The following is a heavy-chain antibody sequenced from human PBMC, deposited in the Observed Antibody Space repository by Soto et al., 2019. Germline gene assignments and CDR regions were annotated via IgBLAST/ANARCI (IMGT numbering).Heavy chain of an antibody. J-gene: IGHJ4*02. D-gene: IGHD1-26*01. V-gene: IGHV4-34*01. CDR1: GGSFSGYY. CDR3: ARVGRGSSRDY. Sequence: SETLSLTCTVYGGSFSGYYWSWIRQPPGKGLEWIGEINHSGSIKYSPSLESRITISVDTSRSQLSLKLSSVTAADTAVYYCARVGRGSSRDYWGQGTLVT. CDR2: INHSGSI.